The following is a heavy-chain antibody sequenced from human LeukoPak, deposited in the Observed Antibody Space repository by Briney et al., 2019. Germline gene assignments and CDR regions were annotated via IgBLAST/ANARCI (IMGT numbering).Heavy chain of an antibody. Sequence: ASVKVSCKASGYTFTGYYMHWVRQAPGQGLEWMGWINPNSGGTNYAQKFQGRVTMTRDTSISTAYMELSRVRSDDTAVYYCARAGVYYDSSGYYDYWDQGTLVTVSS. V-gene: IGHV1-2*02. CDR3: ARAGVYYDSSGYYDY. CDR1: GYTFTGYY. CDR2: INPNSGGT. J-gene: IGHJ4*02. D-gene: IGHD3-22*01.